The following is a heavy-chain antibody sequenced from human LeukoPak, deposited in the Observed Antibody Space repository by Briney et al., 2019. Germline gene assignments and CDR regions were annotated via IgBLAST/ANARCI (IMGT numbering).Heavy chain of an antibody. J-gene: IGHJ4*02. D-gene: IGHD3-22*01. Sequence: GGSLRLSCAASGSTFSSHTMNWVRQAPGKGLEWISYISNTGSVIYYADSVKGRFTISRDNAKNSLYLQMNSLRAEDTAVYYCARDRRVYYYDSSGFDYWGQGTLVTVSS. CDR2: ISNTGSVI. CDR3: ARDRRVYYYDSSGFDY. CDR1: GSTFSSHT. V-gene: IGHV3-48*04.